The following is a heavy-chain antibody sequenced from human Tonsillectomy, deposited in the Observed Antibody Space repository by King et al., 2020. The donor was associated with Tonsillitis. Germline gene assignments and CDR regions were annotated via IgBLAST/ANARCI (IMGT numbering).Heavy chain of an antibody. CDR1: GFTVSSNY. V-gene: IGHV3-66*01. J-gene: IGHJ4*02. CDR3: ARELIAVAGGWYFDY. D-gene: IGHD6-19*01. CDR2: XXXXGXX. Sequence: VQLVESGGGXVQPGGSLRLSCAASGFTVSSNYMSWVXXAPXKGXXXVXXXXXXGXXXYAXXXXXXFTXSXDXXKNTXYLXMNSLXXEDTAVYYCARELIAVAGGWYFDYWGQGTLVTVSS.